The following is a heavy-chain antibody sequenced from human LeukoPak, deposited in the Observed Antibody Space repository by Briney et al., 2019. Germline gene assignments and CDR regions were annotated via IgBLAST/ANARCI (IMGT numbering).Heavy chain of an antibody. CDR3: ARDGPLHSYQLPIDY. CDR2: ISSSGSTI. CDR1: GFTYSDYY. J-gene: IGHJ4*02. V-gene: IGHV3-11*01. D-gene: IGHD2-2*01. Sequence: PGGSLRLSCAASGFTYSDYYMSWIRQGPGKGLEWVSYISSSGSTIYYADSVKGRFTISRDNAKNSLYLQMNSLRAEDTAVYYCARDGPLHSYQLPIDYWGQGTLVTVSS.